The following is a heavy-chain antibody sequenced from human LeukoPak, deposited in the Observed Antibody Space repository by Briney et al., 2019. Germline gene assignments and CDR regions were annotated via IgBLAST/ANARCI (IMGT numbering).Heavy chain of an antibody. CDR2: IYYSGST. CDR3: ARVLPAYDILSGYYKGDAFDI. Sequence: SETLSLTCSVSGGSISSDYWSWIRQPPGKGLEWIGFIYYSGSTNYNPSLKSRVTISVDTSKNQFSLKLNSVTAADTGVYYCARVLPAYDILSGYYKGDAFDIWGQGTMVTVSS. CDR1: GGSISSDY. D-gene: IGHD3-9*01. V-gene: IGHV4-59*01. J-gene: IGHJ3*02.